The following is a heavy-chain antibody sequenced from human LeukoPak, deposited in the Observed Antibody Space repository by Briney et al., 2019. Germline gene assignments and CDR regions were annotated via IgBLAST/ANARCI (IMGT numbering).Heavy chain of an antibody. J-gene: IGHJ4*02. V-gene: IGHV4-39*07. Sequence: PSETLSLTCSVSGGSISSSSYYWGWIRQPPGEGLEWIGTIYYSVSTYNNPSLKSRVTISVDTSKNQFSLKLSSVTAADTAVYYCARAYYYDSSGFDYWGQGTLVTVSS. D-gene: IGHD3-22*01. CDR2: IYYSVST. CDR3: ARAYYYDSSGFDY. CDR1: GGSISSSSYY.